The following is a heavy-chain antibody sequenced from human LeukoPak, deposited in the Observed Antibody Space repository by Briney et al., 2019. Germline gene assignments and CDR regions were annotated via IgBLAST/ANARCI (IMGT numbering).Heavy chain of an antibody. D-gene: IGHD3-22*01. CDR1: GGSISSSNW. V-gene: IGHV4-4*02. CDR2: IYHSGST. Sequence: SETLSLTRAVSGGSISSSNWWSWVRQPPGKGLEWIGEIYHSGSTNYNPSLKSRVTISVDKSKNQFSLKLSSVTAADTAVYYCARDHGYDSSGYYYYWGQGTLVTVSS. J-gene: IGHJ4*02. CDR3: ARDHGYDSSGYYYY.